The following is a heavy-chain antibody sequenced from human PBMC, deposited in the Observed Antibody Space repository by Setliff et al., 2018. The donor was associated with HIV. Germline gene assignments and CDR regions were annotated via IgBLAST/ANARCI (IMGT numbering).Heavy chain of an antibody. D-gene: IGHD4-4*01. V-gene: IGHV4-39*02. CDR1: GGSVSSSSYY. J-gene: IGHJ4*02. Sequence: SETLSLTCTVSGGSVSSSSYYWGWLRQPPGKGLEWIASFSYSGTTYYSPSLKRRVTMSVDTSKNQFSLQLSSVTAADTAVYYCAREPDSIPDDYWGQGTLVTVSS. CDR2: FSYSGTT. CDR3: AREPDSIPDDY.